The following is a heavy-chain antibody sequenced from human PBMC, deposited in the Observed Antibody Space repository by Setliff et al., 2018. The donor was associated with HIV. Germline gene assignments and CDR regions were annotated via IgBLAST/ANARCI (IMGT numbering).Heavy chain of an antibody. CDR1: GGSISSYY. CDR3: ARTTDSSGYYLISSYYYYYYMDV. CDR2: IYYSGST. V-gene: IGHV4-59*01. D-gene: IGHD3-22*01. J-gene: IGHJ6*03. Sequence: SETLSLTCTVSGGSISSYYWSWIRQPPGKGLEWIGYIYYSGSTNYNPSLKSRVTISVDTSKNQFSLKLSSVTAADTAVYYCARTTDSSGYYLISSYYYYYYMDVWGKGTTVTV.